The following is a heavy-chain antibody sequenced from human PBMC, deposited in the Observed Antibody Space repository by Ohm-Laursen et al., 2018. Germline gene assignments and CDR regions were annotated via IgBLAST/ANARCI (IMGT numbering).Heavy chain of an antibody. J-gene: IGHJ4*02. Sequence: LRLSCTASGFTVSSNYMSWVRQAPGKGLEWVSVIYSGGSTYYADSVKGRFTISRDNSKNTLYLQMNSLRAEDTAVYYCAREGLMGDYFDYWGQGTLVTVSS. CDR3: AREGLMGDYFDY. V-gene: IGHV3-66*01. CDR1: GFTVSSNY. D-gene: IGHD3-16*01. CDR2: IYSGGST.